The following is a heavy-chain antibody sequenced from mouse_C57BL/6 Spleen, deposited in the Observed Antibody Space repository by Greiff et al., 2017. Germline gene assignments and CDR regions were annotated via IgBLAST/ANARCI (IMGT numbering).Heavy chain of an antibody. CDR1: GYTFTSYW. CDR3: ARSGRDSSGYEFAY. CDR2: IDPSDSYT. J-gene: IGHJ3*01. D-gene: IGHD3-2*02. V-gene: IGHV1-69*01. Sequence: QVQLQQPGAELVMPGASVKLSCKASGYTFTSYWMHWVKQRPGQGLEWIGEIDPSDSYTNYNQKFKGKSTLTVAKSSSTAYMQLSSLTSEDSAVYSCARSGRDSSGYEFAYWGQGTLVTVSA.